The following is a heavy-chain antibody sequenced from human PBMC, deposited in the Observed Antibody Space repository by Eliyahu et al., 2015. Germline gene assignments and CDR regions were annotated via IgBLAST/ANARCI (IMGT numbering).Heavy chain of an antibody. D-gene: IGHD1-26*01. V-gene: IGHV3-48*03. Sequence: EVQLVESGGGLVQPGGSLRLSCAASGFTFSSYEMNWVRQAPGKGLEWVSYISSSGSTIYYADSVKGRFTISRDNAKNSLYLQMNSLRAEDTAVYYCARYPKWELPPGGYFDLWGRGTLVTVSS. CDR2: ISSSGSTI. J-gene: IGHJ2*01. CDR1: GFTFSSYE. CDR3: ARYPKWELPPGGYFDL.